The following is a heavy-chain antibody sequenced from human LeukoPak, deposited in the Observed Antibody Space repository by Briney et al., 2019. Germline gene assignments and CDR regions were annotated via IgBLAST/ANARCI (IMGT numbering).Heavy chain of an antibody. J-gene: IGHJ4*02. CDR3: AKEQEYDFWSGYSSEDY. CDR2: ISGSGGST. V-gene: IGHV3-23*01. D-gene: IGHD3-3*01. Sequence: PGGSLRLSCAASGFTFSSYAMSWVRQAPGKGLEWVSAISGSGGSTYYADSVKGRFTISRDNSKNTPYLQMNSLRAEDTAVYYCAKEQEYDFWSGYSSEDYWGQGTLVTVSS. CDR1: GFTFSSYA.